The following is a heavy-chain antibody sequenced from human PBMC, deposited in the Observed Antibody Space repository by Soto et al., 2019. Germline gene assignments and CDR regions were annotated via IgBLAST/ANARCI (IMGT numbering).Heavy chain of an antibody. V-gene: IGHV4-59*08. D-gene: IGHD1-26*01. CDR3: ARRSYGAFDF. Sequence: QVQLQESGPGLVKPSETLSLTCTVSDDSISPYYWSWIRQPPGKGLEWIGYIYYSGSTNYNPSLKSRLTISVDTAKNQFSLTRSSVTAADTAVYYCARRSYGAFDFWGQGTIVTVSS. CDR2: IYYSGST. CDR1: DDSISPYY. J-gene: IGHJ3*01.